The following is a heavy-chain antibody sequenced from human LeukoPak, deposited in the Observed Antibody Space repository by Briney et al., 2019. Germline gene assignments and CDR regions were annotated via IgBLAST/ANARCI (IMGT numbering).Heavy chain of an antibody. CDR3: ARDRGGNCSSTSCTKAYYYYGMDV. CDR2: INPNSGGT. Sequence: GASVKVSCKASRYTFTGYYMHWVRQAPGQGLEWMGWINPNSGGTNYAQKFQGWVTMTRDTSISTAYMELSRLRSDDTAVYYCARDRGGNCSSTSCTKAYYYYGMDVWGQGTTVTVSS. CDR1: RYTFTGYY. J-gene: IGHJ6*02. D-gene: IGHD2-2*01. V-gene: IGHV1-2*04.